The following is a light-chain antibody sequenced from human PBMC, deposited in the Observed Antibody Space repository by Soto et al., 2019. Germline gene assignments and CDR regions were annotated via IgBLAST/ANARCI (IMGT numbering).Light chain of an antibody. CDR2: GAS. Sequence: EIVMTQSPSTLPVSPGERATLSCRASQSVSSNLAWYQQKPGQAPRFLIYGASTRATGIPARFSGSGSGTEYTLTISSLQSEDFAVYYCQQYDTWPLTFGGGTKV. CDR1: QSVSSN. V-gene: IGKV3-15*01. CDR3: QQYDTWPLT. J-gene: IGKJ4*01.